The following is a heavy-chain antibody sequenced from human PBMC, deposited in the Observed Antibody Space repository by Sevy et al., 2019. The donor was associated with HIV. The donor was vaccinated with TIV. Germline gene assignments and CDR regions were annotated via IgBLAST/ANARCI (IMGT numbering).Heavy chain of an antibody. J-gene: IGHJ4*02. CDR2: LKSKADGGTV. CDR1: GFTFGDYA. V-gene: IGHV3-49*04. D-gene: IGHD1-1*01. Sequence: GGSLRLSCTTPGFTFGDYAMNWVRQAPGKGLEWVAFLKSKADGGTVDHAASVKGRFTISRDDSKSIAYLQMNDLTTDDTGVYYCTRWKGLQSIFDYWGQGALVTVSS. CDR3: TRWKGLQSIFDY.